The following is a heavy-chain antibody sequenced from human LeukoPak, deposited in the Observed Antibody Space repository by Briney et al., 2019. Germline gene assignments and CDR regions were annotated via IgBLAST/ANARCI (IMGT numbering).Heavy chain of an antibody. V-gene: IGHV3-23*01. CDR3: ASPEWLPDSIDI. J-gene: IGHJ3*02. CDR2: ISGSGDST. Sequence: GGSLRLSCAASGFTFSSYWMSWVRQAPGKGLEWVSTISGSGDSTYYADSVKGRFTISRDNAKNSVFLQMNSLRADDTAVYYCASPEWLPDSIDIWGQGTMVTVSS. CDR1: GFTFSSYW. D-gene: IGHD3-3*01.